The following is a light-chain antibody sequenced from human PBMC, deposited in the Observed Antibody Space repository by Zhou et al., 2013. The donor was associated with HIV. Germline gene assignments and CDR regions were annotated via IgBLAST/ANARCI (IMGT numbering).Light chain of an antibody. CDR1: QTINNY. CDR2: AAS. V-gene: IGKV1-39*01. CDR3: QQSYSSPHYT. Sequence: IQLTQSPSSLSASVGDRVTITCRASQTINNYLNWYQHKPGMAPKPLIYAASSLESGVPSRFSGSGSGTDFTLTISGLQPEDFATYYCQQSYSSPHYTFGQGTKVEIK. J-gene: IGKJ2*01.